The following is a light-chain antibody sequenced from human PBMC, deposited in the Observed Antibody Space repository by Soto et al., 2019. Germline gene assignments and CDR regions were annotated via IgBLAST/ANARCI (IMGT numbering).Light chain of an antibody. Sequence: IQLTQSPSSLSASVGDRVTITCRASQGISSALAWYQQKPGKAPQLLIYDGSTLESGVPSRFSGSGFGTDVTRTISSLQPADFATYYCQQFNSYPPTFGQGTKLEIK. J-gene: IGKJ2*01. V-gene: IGKV1-13*02. CDR1: QGISSA. CDR3: QQFNSYPPT. CDR2: DGS.